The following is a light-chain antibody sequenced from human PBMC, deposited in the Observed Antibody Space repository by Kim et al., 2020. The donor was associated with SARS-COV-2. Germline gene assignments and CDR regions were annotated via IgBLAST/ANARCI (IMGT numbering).Light chain of an antibody. V-gene: IGLV3-9*01. CDR2: RDS. Sequence: VALGQTARITCGGNNSGSKNVHWYQQKPGQAPVLVIYRDSNRPSGIPERFSGSNSGNTATLTISRAQAGDEADYYCQVWDSSTWVFGGGTQLTVL. J-gene: IGLJ3*02. CDR3: QVWDSSTWV. CDR1: NSGSKN.